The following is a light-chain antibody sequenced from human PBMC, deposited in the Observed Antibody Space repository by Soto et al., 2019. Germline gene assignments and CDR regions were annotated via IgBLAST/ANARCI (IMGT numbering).Light chain of an antibody. Sequence: EIVLTQSPATLSSSPGETATLSCRASQYVGTRLAWYQHKPGQAPRLLIYYTSNRATGIPARFSGSGSGTDFPLTISSLAPEDFAVYYCQEYNSWPVYSFGQGTKLEIK. V-gene: IGKV3-11*01. CDR3: QEYNSWPVYS. CDR2: YTS. CDR1: QYVGTR. J-gene: IGKJ2*03.